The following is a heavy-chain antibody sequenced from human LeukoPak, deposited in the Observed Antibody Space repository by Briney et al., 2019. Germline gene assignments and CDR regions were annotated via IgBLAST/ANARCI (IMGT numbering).Heavy chain of an antibody. CDR1: GGSISSGSYY. CDR3: ASSSGTYYYGSGSYAKFDY. J-gene: IGHJ4*02. V-gene: IGHV4-61*02. CDR2: IHTSGSA. D-gene: IGHD3-10*01. Sequence: PSQTLSLTCTVSGGSISSGSYYWSWIRQPAGKGLEWIGRIHTSGSANYNPSLKSRFTISVDTSKNQFSLKLSSVTAADTAVYYCASSSGTYYYGSGSYAKFDYWGQGTLVTVSS.